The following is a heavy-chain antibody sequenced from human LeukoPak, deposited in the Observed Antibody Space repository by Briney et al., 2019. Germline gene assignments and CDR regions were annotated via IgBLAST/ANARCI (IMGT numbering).Heavy chain of an antibody. CDR2: ITDTGVKT. CDR3: ARVAAAADAFDI. V-gene: IGHV3-23*01. CDR1: GFTFSSYA. Sequence: GGSLRLSCAASGFTFSSYAMTWVRQAPGKGLEWVSSITDTGVKTYYADSVKGRFAISRDNSKNTLNLQMNSLRAEDTAVYYCARVAAAADAFDIWGQGTMVTVSS. J-gene: IGHJ3*02. D-gene: IGHD6-13*01.